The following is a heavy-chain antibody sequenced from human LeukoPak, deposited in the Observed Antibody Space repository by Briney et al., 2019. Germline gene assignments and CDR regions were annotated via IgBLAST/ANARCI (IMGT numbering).Heavy chain of an antibody. CDR3: AARGYIVVVPAAKGGGPDNSYYYTDV. CDR1: GGSISSGNYY. D-gene: IGHD2-2*01. CDR2: VYTSGST. V-gene: IGHV4-61*02. Sequence: PSETLSLTCTVSGGSISSGNYYWSWIRQPAGKGLEWIGRVYTSGSTNYNPSLKSRVTISVDSSKNQVSLRLNSVTAADTAMYYCAARGYIVVVPAAKGGGPDNSYYYTDVWGKGTTVTISS. J-gene: IGHJ6*03.